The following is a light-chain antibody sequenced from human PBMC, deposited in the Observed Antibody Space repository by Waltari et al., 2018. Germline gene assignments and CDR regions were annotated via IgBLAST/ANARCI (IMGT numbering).Light chain of an antibody. V-gene: IGLV1-40*01. J-gene: IGLJ3*02. CDR2: GNS. CDR3: QSYDSSLSGSGV. Sequence: QSILTQPPSVSGAPGQRVTIPCTGSSSNIGAGYDVHWYQQVPGTAPKLLIYGNSNRPSGVPDRFSGSKSGTSAYLDITGLQAEDEADYYCQSYDSSLSGSGVFGGGTKLTVL. CDR1: SSNIGAGYD.